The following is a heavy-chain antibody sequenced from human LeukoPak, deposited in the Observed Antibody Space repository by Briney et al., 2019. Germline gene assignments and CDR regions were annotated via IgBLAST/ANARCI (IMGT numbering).Heavy chain of an antibody. CDR3: ARDLGLYSPPYYYYYYMDV. J-gene: IGHJ6*03. CDR2: IWYDGSNK. V-gene: IGHV3-33*01. Sequence: PGRSLRLSCAASGFTFSSYGMHWVRQAPGKGLEWVAVIWYDGSNKYYADSVKGRFNISRDNSKNTLYLQMNSLRAEDTAVYYCARDLGLYSPPYYYYYYMDVWGKGTTVTVSS. CDR1: GFTFSSYG. D-gene: IGHD3-10*01.